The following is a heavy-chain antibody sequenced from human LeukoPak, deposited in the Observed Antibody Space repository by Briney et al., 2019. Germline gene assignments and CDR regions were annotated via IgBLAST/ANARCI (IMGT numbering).Heavy chain of an antibody. CDR3: AREGNWNGGVDV. CDR1: GGSISSGDYY. D-gene: IGHD1-20*01. V-gene: IGHV4-30-4*01. CDR2: IYYSGST. Sequence: SQTLSLTCTVSGGSISSGDYYWSWIRQLPGKGLEWIGYIYYSGSTYYNPSLKSRVTISVDTSKNQFSLKLSSVTAADTAVYYCAREGNWNGGVDVWGQGTTVTVSS. J-gene: IGHJ6*02.